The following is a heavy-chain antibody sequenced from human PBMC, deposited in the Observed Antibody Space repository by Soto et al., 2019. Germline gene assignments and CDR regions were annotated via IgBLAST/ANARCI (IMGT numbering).Heavy chain of an antibody. V-gene: IGHV4-31*03. CDR1: GGSITSANCF. D-gene: IGHD3-10*01. Sequence: QVQLQESGPGLVKPSQTLSLTCTVSGGSITSANCFWTWIRQHPGKGLEWIGYIYHSGSTYYNPSRKSRVTISIDKSQNQFSLTLTSVTAADTAIYFCARDRLSLIRGVPHYDGIDVWGQGTTVTVSS. J-gene: IGHJ6*02. CDR3: ARDRLSLIRGVPHYDGIDV. CDR2: IYHSGST.